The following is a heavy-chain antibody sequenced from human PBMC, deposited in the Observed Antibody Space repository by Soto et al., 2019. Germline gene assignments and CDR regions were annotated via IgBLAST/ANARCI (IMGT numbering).Heavy chain of an antibody. Sequence: SETLSLTCTVSGGSVSSGSYYWSWIRQPPGKGLEWIGYIYYSGSTNYNPSLKSRVTISVDTSKNQFSLKLSSVIAADTAVYYCAREWVSSGPYFDYWGQGTLVTVSS. CDR1: GGSVSSGSYY. V-gene: IGHV4-61*01. CDR2: IYYSGST. CDR3: AREWVSSGPYFDY. D-gene: IGHD3-22*01. J-gene: IGHJ4*02.